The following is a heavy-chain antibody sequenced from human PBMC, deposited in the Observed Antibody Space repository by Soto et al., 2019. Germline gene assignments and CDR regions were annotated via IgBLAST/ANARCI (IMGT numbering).Heavy chain of an antibody. V-gene: IGHV4-34*01. CDR1: GGSFSGYY. CDR3: GRQEYNDFWSGYEFDY. CDR2: INHSGST. Sequence: SETLSLTCAVYGGSFSGYYWSWIRQPPGKGLEWIGEINHSGSTNYNPSLKSRVTISVDTSKNQFSLKLSSVTAADTAVYYCGRQEYNDFWSGYEFDYWGEGTLVTVSS. J-gene: IGHJ4*02. D-gene: IGHD3-3*01.